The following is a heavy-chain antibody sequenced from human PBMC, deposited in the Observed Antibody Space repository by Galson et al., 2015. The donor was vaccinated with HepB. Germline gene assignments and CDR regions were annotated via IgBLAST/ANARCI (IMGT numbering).Heavy chain of an antibody. D-gene: IGHD2-2*01. Sequence: SVKVSCKASGGTFSSYAISWVRQAPGQGLEWMGGIIPIFGTANYAQKFQGRVTMTRNTSISTAYMELSSLRSEDTAVYYCARSRSKSIVVVPAAPPDYWGQGTLVTVSS. J-gene: IGHJ4*02. V-gene: IGHV1-69*05. CDR2: IIPIFGTA. CDR3: ARSRSKSIVVVPAAPPDY. CDR1: GGTFSSYA.